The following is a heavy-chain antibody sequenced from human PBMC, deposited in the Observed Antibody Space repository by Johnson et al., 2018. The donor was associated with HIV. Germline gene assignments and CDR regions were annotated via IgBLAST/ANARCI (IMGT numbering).Heavy chain of an antibody. CDR3: ATSVEQGLGWNALDI. J-gene: IGHJ3*02. CDR1: GFTVSSNY. CDR2: IYSGGRT. D-gene: IGHD6-19*01. Sequence: VQLVESGGGLIQPGGSLRLSCAASGFTVSSNYMSWVRQAPGKGLEWVSVIYSGGRTYYADSVKGRFTISRDNSKNTRYLQMNSLSAEVTAVYYCATSVEQGLGWNALDIWGQGTMVTGSS. V-gene: IGHV3-53*01.